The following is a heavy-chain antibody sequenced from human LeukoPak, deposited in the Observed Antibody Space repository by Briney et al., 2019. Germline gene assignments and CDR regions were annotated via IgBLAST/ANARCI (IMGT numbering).Heavy chain of an antibody. D-gene: IGHD2-15*01. V-gene: IGHV3-7*01. Sequence: GGSLRLSCAASGFTFSSYAMSWVRQAPGKGLEWVGNIRPNGSEKFYVDSVKGRFTISRDNAKNSVYLQMNSLRVEETAVYYCARGGSDYWGQGTLVTVSS. J-gene: IGHJ4*02. CDR3: ARGGSDY. CDR1: GFTFSSYA. CDR2: IRPNGSEK.